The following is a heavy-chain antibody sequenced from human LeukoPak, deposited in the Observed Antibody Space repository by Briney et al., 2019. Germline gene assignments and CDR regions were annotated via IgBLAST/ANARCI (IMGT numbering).Heavy chain of an antibody. CDR3: AKDFVRYNIQFDY. V-gene: IGHV3-23*01. CDR2: ISGGGAGT. Sequence: GGSLRLSCAGSGFTFNNYAMSWVRQTPRKGLEWVSSISGGGAGTYYADSVRGRFTISRDNSKNTLYLQMDSLRAEDTALYYCAKDFVRYNIQFDYWGQGALVTVSS. CDR1: GFTFNNYA. D-gene: IGHD1-14*01. J-gene: IGHJ4*02.